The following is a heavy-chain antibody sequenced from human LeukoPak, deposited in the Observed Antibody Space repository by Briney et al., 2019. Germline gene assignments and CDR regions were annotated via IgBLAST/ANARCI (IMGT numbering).Heavy chain of an antibody. CDR3: ARDSILDSSSWFEGSFDY. D-gene: IGHD6-13*01. Sequence: PGGSLRLSCAASGFTFSSYAMHWVRQAPGKGLEWVAVISYDGSNKYYADSVKGRFTISRDNSKNMLYLQMNSLRAEDTAVYYCARDSILDSSSWFEGSFDYWGQGTLVTVSS. J-gene: IGHJ4*02. CDR2: ISYDGSNK. V-gene: IGHV3-30*04. CDR1: GFTFSSYA.